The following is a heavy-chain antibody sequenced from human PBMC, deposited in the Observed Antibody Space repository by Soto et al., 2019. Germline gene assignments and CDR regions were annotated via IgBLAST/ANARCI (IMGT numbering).Heavy chain of an antibody. CDR2: ISAYNGNT. J-gene: IGHJ4*02. Sequence: ASVKASCKASGYTFTSYGISRVRQAPGQGLERMGWISAYNGNTNYPQKLPGRVTMTTDTSTSTAYMELWSLRSDDTVVYYCASEESVCGSGGSCYQFDYWGQGPLVAVSS. CDR1: GYTFTSYG. CDR3: ASEESVCGSGGSCYQFDY. D-gene: IGHD2-15*01. V-gene: IGHV1-18*01.